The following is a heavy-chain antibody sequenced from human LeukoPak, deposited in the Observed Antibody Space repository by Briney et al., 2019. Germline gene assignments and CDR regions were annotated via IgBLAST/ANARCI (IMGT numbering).Heavy chain of an antibody. Sequence: GRSLRLSCAASGFTFTTSGMHWVRQAPGKGLEWMALISSDGNSKDYADSVKGRFTISRDNSKNTVSLKMNSLRPEDTAIYYCAKWRRGHYYGSGTELDYWGQGTLVTVSS. V-gene: IGHV3-30*18. CDR2: ISSDGNSK. J-gene: IGHJ4*02. CDR3: AKWRRGHYYGSGTELDY. CDR1: GFTFTTSG. D-gene: IGHD3-10*01.